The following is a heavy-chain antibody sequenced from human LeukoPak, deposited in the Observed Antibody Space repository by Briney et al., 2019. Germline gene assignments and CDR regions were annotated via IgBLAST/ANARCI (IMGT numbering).Heavy chain of an antibody. J-gene: IGHJ5*02. Sequence: QTGRSLRLSCAASGFTFSSYAMHWVRQAPGKGLEWVAVISYDGSNKYCADSVKGRFTISRDNSKNTLYLQMNSLRAEDTAVYYCARDLSGSGSYYNWFDPWGQGTLVTVSS. CDR3: ARDLSGSGSYYNWFDP. CDR2: ISYDGSNK. D-gene: IGHD3-10*01. V-gene: IGHV3-30*04. CDR1: GFTFSSYA.